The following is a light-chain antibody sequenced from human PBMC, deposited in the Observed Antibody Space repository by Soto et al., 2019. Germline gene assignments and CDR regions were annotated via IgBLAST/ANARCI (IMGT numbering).Light chain of an antibody. Sequence: QSALTQPPSVSGSAGQSVTISCTGTSSDVGSYNRVSWYQQPPGTAPKLVISEVSNRPSGVPDRFSGSKSGNTASLTISGLQAEDEADYYCSSYTSSITYIFGTGTKVTVL. CDR1: SSDVGSYNR. J-gene: IGLJ1*01. CDR2: EVS. CDR3: SSYTSSITYI. V-gene: IGLV2-18*02.